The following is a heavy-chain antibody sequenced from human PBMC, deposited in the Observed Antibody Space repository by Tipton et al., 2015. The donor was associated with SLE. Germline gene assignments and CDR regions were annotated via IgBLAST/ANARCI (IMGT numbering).Heavy chain of an antibody. V-gene: IGHV4-39*01. J-gene: IGHJ4*02. CDR1: GGSISSSSYY. Sequence: TLSLTCTVSGGSISSSSYYWGWFRQPPGQGLEWIGSVYSSGSSYSNPSLKSRVTIAVDTSKNQFSLRLSSVTAADTAVYSCARGGGGSSWNPKTSYYFDYWGQGTLLTVSS. CDR2: VYSSGSS. D-gene: IGHD6-13*01. CDR3: ARGGGGSSWNPKTSYYFDY.